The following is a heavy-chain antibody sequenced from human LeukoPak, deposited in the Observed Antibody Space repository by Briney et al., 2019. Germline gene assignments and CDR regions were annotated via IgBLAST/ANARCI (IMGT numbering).Heavy chain of an antibody. Sequence: PGGSLRLSCAASGFTFSSYSMNWVRQAPGKGLEWVSYISSSSSTIYYADSVKGRFTISRDNAKNLLYLQMNSLRDEDTAVYYCARLFGVVSDWGQGTLVTVSS. J-gene: IGHJ4*02. CDR2: ISSSSSTI. CDR3: ARLFGVVSD. D-gene: IGHD3-3*01. CDR1: GFTFSSYS. V-gene: IGHV3-48*02.